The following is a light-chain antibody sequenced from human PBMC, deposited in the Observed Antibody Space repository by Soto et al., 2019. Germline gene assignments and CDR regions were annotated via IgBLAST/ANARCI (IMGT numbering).Light chain of an antibody. CDR2: AAS. CDR3: QHYNSYSEA. CDR1: QGINNF. V-gene: IGKV1-9*01. J-gene: IGKJ1*01. Sequence: DIQLTQSPSFLSASVGDRVTITCRASQGINNFLAWYQQKPGKAPKLLIDAASTLQGGVPSRFSGSGFGTEFTLTISSLQPDDFATYYCQHYNSYSEAFGQGTKVELK.